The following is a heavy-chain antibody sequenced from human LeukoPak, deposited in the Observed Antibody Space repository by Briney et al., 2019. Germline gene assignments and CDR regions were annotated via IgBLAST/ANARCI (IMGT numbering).Heavy chain of an antibody. CDR1: GFTFSSYA. J-gene: IGHJ5*02. Sequence: PGGSLRLSCAASGFTFSSYAMHWVRQAPGKGLEWVAVISYDGSNKYYADSVKGRFTISGDNSKNTLYLQMNSLRAEDTAVYYCARASGYGSPFDPWGQGTLVTVSS. V-gene: IGHV3-30*14. D-gene: IGHD3-10*01. CDR3: ARASGYGSPFDP. CDR2: ISYDGSNK.